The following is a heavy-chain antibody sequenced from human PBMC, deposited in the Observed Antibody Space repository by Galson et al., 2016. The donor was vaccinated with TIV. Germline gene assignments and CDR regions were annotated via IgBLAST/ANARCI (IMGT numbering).Heavy chain of an antibody. Sequence: SVKVSCKASGGTFRSYAVGWVRQAPGQGLEWMGEIMAIVGVTKYAQKFQGRVTITADEPASTVYMELSSLGSDDTAVYYCAGGRTYSGGEGDNWGQGTLGTVSS. V-gene: IGHV1-69*10. D-gene: IGHD3-16*01. CDR2: IMAIVGVT. J-gene: IGHJ4*02. CDR1: GGTFRSYA. CDR3: AGGRTYSGGEGDN.